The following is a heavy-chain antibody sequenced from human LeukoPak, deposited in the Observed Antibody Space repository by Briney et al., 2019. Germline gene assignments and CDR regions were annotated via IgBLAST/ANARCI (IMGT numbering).Heavy chain of an antibody. CDR3: ARVGPSTPLAYDAFDI. Sequence: SETLSLTCTVSGGSISSGSYYWSWIRQPAGRGLEWIGHIYTSGSTNYNPSLKSRGTISVDTSKNQFSLKLSSVAASGTAAYYCARVGPSTPLAYDAFDIWGQGTMVTVSS. CDR2: IYTSGST. J-gene: IGHJ3*02. CDR1: GGSISSGSYY. V-gene: IGHV4-61*09. D-gene: IGHD3-16*01.